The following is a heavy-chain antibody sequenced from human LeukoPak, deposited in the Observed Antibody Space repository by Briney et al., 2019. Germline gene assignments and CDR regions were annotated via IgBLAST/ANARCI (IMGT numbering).Heavy chain of an antibody. Sequence: ASVKVSCKASGYTFTSYYMRWVRQAPGQGLEWMGIINPSGGSTSYAQKFQGRVTMTRDTSTSTVYMELSSLRSEDTAVYYCARDASSGSYYDNWFDPWGQGTLVTVSS. J-gene: IGHJ5*02. CDR2: INPSGGST. V-gene: IGHV1-46*01. D-gene: IGHD1-26*01. CDR3: ARDASSGSYYDNWFDP. CDR1: GYTFTSYY.